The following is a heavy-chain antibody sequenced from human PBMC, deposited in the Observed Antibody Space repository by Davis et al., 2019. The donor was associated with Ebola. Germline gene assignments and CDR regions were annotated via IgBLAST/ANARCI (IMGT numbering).Heavy chain of an antibody. J-gene: IGHJ4*02. D-gene: IGHD5-24*01. V-gene: IGHV4-39*02. CDR2: IYYSGST. CDR1: GGSISSSSYY. CDR3: ARDGYNYSYFDY. Sequence: SETLSLTCTVSGGSISSSSYYWGWTRQPPGKGLEWIGSIYYSGSTYYNPSLKSRVTISVDTSKNQFSLKLSSVTAADTAVYYCARDGYNYSYFDYWGQGILVTVSS.